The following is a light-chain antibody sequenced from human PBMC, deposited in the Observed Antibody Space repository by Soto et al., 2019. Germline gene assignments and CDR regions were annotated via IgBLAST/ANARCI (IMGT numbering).Light chain of an antibody. CDR2: END. CDR3: ATWDTSLRGGV. Sequence: QAVVTQPPSVSAAPGQKVTISCSGSSSNIGKNYVSWYQQLPGTAPKLLIYENDKRPSGIPDRFSGSKSGTSATLGITGLQTGDEADYYCATWDTSLRGGVFGGGTKLTVL. J-gene: IGLJ3*02. CDR1: SSNIGKNY. V-gene: IGLV1-51*02.